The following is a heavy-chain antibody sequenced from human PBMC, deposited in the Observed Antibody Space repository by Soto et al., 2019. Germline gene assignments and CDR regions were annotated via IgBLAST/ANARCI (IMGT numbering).Heavy chain of an antibody. CDR3: AVTSNADYRNYYCMDV. CDR1: GDTVSSGNAA. J-gene: IGHJ6*02. Sequence: SQTLSLTCVISGDTVSSGNAAWNWIRQSPSSGLQWLGRTFFRSKWHTDYAVSLRGRVTITADTSKNQFSLQLESVTPEDTAVYYCAVTSNADYRNYYCMDVWCQGISLTVFS. V-gene: IGHV6-1*01. CDR2: TFFRSKWHT. D-gene: IGHD3-10*01.